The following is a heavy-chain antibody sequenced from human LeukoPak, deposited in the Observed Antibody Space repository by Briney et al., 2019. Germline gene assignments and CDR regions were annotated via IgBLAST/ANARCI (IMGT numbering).Heavy chain of an antibody. Sequence: ASVTVPCKASGYTFTGYYMHWVRQAPGQGLEWMGWINPNSGGTNYAQKFQGRVTMTRDTSISTAYMELSRLRSDDTAVYYCARAQAVAAIRWFDPWGQGTLVTVSS. CDR2: INPNSGGT. D-gene: IGHD6-19*01. CDR1: GYTFTGYY. CDR3: ARAQAVAAIRWFDP. J-gene: IGHJ5*02. V-gene: IGHV1-2*02.